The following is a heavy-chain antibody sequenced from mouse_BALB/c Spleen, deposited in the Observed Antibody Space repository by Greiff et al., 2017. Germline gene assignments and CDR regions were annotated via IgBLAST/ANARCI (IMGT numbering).Heavy chain of an antibody. CDR3: ARETSYYFDY. V-gene: IGHV5-15*02. J-gene: IGHJ2*01. Sequence: EVKVVESGGGLVQPGGSRKLSCAASGFTFSDYGMAWVRQAPGKGPEWVAFISNLAYSIYYADTVTGRFTISRENAKNTLYLEMSSLRSEDTAMYYCARETSYYFDYWGQGTTLTVSS. CDR2: ISNLAYSI. CDR1: GFTFSDYG.